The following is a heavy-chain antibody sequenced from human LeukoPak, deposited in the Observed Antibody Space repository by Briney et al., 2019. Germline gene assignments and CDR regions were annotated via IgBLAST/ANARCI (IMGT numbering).Heavy chain of an antibody. CDR2: ISSSSSYI. CDR3: ARSGDSSSWDGDY. D-gene: IGHD6-13*01. V-gene: IGHV3-21*01. Sequence: GGSLRLSCAASGFTFSSYSMNWVRQAPGKGLEWVSSISSSSSYIHYADSVKRRFTISRDNAKNSLYLQMNSQRAEDTAVYYCARSGDSSSWDGDYWGQGTLVTVSS. CDR1: GFTFSSYS. J-gene: IGHJ4*02.